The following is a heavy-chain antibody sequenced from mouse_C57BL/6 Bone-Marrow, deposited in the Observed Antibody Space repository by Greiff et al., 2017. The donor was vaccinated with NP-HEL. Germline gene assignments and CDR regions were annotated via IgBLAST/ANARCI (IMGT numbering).Heavy chain of an antibody. J-gene: IGHJ4*01. CDR2: IDPENGDT. V-gene: IGHV14-4*01. D-gene: IGHD2-3*01. CDR1: GFNIKDDY. CDR3: TTHDASYYYAMDY. Sequence: VQLQQSGAELVRPGASVKLSCTASGFNIKDDYMHWVKQRPEQGLEWIGWIDPENGDTEYASKFQGQATIPADTSSNTAYLQLSSLTSEDTAGYYCTTHDASYYYAMDYWGQGTSVTVSS.